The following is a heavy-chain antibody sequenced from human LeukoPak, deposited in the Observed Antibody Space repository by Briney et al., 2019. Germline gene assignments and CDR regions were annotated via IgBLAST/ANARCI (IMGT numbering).Heavy chain of an antibody. CDR2: IYTSRST. CDR3: AREDPLGYCSSTSCADAFDI. V-gene: IGHV4-4*07. D-gene: IGHD2-2*01. Sequence: SETLSLTCTVSGGSISSYYWSWIRQPAGKGLEWIGRIYTSRSTNYNPSLKSRVTMSVDTSKNQFSLKLSSVTAADTAVYYCAREDPLGYCSSTSCADAFDIWGQGTMVTVSS. J-gene: IGHJ3*02. CDR1: GGSISSYY.